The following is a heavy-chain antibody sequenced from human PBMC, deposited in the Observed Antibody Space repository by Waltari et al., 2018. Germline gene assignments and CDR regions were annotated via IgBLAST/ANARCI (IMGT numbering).Heavy chain of an antibody. CDR3: ARDRCGGDCYFDY. CDR1: GFTFSSYG. Sequence: QVQLVESGGGVVQPGRSLRLSCAESGFTFSSYGMHWVRQAPGKGLEWVAVIWYDGSNKYYADSVKGRFTISRDNSKNTLYLQMNSLRAEDTAVYYCARDRCGGDCYFDYWGQGTLVTVSS. CDR2: IWYDGSNK. V-gene: IGHV3-33*01. J-gene: IGHJ4*02. D-gene: IGHD2-21*02.